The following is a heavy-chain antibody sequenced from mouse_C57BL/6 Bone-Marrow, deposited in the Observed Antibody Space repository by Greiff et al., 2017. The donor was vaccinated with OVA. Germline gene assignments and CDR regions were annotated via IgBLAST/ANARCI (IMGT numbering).Heavy chain of an antibody. J-gene: IGHJ2*01. Sequence: VKLLESGAELVRPGTSVKMSCKASGYTFTNYWIGWAKQRPGHGLEWIGDIYPGGGYTNYNEKFKGKATLTADKSSSTAYMQFSSLTSEDSAIYYCARFDGSFRFDYWGQGTTLTVSS. CDR3: ARFDGSFRFDY. V-gene: IGHV1-63*01. CDR1: GYTFTNYW. CDR2: IYPGGGYT. D-gene: IGHD1-1*01.